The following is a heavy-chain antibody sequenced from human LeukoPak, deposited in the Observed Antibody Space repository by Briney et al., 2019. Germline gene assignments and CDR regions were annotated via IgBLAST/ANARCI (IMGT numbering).Heavy chain of an antibody. CDR2: IKQDGSQK. CDR3: ARDRLWFGELN. D-gene: IGHD3-10*01. CDR1: GFTFSNYW. J-gene: IGHJ4*02. V-gene: IGHV3-7*01. Sequence: GGSLRLSCAASGFTFSNYWVTWIRQAPGKGLEWVANIKQDGSQKFYVDSVKGRFTISRDNAKNSLYLQMNSLRAEDTAVYYCARDRLWFGELNWGQGTLVTVSS.